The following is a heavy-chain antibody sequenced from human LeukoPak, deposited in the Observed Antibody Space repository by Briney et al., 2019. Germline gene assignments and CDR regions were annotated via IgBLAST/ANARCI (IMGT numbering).Heavy chain of an antibody. J-gene: IGHJ4*02. CDR3: SRDRGLRYFDSFDY. CDR1: GFTFSSYG. CDR2: IKKDGSEK. D-gene: IGHD3-9*01. V-gene: IGHV3-7*03. Sequence: GGSLRLSCAGSGFTFSSYGMSWVRQARGKGLEWVASIKKDGSEKHYVDSVKARLTISRDKDKNSLYLQINSLSAEDTAVYYFSRDRGLRYFDSFDYWGQGALVSVSS.